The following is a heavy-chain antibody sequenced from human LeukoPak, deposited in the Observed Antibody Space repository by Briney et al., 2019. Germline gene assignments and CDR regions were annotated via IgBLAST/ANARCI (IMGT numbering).Heavy chain of an antibody. V-gene: IGHV3-23*01. CDR1: GFTLSSYA. CDR3: AKDRPNYYGTNGHYYRRDGDC. J-gene: IGHJ4*02. Sequence: GGSLRLSCVASGFTLSSYAMSWVRQAAGKGLEWVSSTISSGETTYSADSVKGRFTISRDNSRNTLYLQMNSLRAEDTAVYYCAKDRPNYYGTNGHYYRRDGDCWGQGTLVTVSS. CDR2: TISSGETT. D-gene: IGHD3-22*01.